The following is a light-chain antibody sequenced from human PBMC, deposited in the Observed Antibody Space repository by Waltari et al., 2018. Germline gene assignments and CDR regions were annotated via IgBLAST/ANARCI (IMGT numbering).Light chain of an antibody. CDR2: AAS. J-gene: IGKJ2*01. CDR1: QSISSY. V-gene: IGKV1-39*01. CDR3: QQSYSTPDT. Sequence: DIQMTQSPSSLSASVGDRVTITCRASQSISSYLNWYQQKPRKAPKLLIDAASSLQSGVPSRFSGSGSGTDFTLTISSLQPEDFATYYCQQSYSTPDTFGQGTKLEIK.